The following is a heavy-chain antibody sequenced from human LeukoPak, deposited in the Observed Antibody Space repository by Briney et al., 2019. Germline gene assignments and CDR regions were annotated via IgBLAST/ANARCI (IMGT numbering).Heavy chain of an antibody. D-gene: IGHD6-13*01. J-gene: IGHJ4*02. CDR2: IYTSGST. V-gene: IGHV4-61*02. Sequence: PSETLSLTCTVSGGSISCGSYYWSWIRQPAGKGLEWIGRIYTSGSTNYNPSLKSRVTISVDTSKNQFSLKLSSVTAADTAVYYCARDAGVRIAAAGYFDYWGQGTLVTVSS. CDR1: GGSISCGSYY. CDR3: ARDAGVRIAAAGYFDY.